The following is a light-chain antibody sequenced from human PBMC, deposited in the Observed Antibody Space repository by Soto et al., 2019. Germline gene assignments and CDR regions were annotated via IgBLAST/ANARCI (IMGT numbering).Light chain of an antibody. CDR2: AAS. CDR1: QDINNY. J-gene: IGKJ1*01. Sequence: DIQMTQSPSSLSASVGDRVTITCRASQDINNYLAWYQQKPGKVPKLLIYAASTLQSGVPSRFSGSGSGTDFTLTISSLQPEYVATYYCQKYNSAPQTFGQGTKVEIK. CDR3: QKYNSAPQT. V-gene: IGKV1-27*01.